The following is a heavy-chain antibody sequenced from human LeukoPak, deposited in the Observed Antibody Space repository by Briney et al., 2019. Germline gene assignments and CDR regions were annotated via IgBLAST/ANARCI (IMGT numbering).Heavy chain of an antibody. CDR2: ISGSGGST. J-gene: IGHJ4*02. CDR3: AKDARSYYDSSGYYSDY. D-gene: IGHD3-22*01. V-gene: IGHV3-23*01. Sequence: GGSLRLSCAASGFTFSSYAMSWVRQAPGKGLEWVSAISGSGGSTYYADSVKGRFTISRDNSKNTLYLQINSLRAEDTAVYYCAKDARSYYDSSGYYSDYWGQGTLVTVSS. CDR1: GFTFSSYA.